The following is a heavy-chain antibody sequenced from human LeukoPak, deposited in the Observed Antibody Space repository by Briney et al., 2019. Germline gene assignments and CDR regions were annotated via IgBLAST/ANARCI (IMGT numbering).Heavy chain of an antibody. V-gene: IGHV1-18*01. CDR3: ARVTGYMIEDYFDY. D-gene: IGHD3-22*01. Sequence: ASVKVSCKASGYTFTNYGVSWVRQAPGQGLEWMGWISPYNGNTIYAQKLQGRVTMTTDTSTSTAYMELRSLRSDDTAVYYCARVTGYMIEDYFDYWGQGTLVTVSS. J-gene: IGHJ4*02. CDR1: GYTFTNYG. CDR2: ISPYNGNT.